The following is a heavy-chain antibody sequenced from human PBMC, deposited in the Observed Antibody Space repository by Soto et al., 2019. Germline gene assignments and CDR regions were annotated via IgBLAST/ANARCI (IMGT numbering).Heavy chain of an antibody. V-gene: IGHV4-34*01. D-gene: IGHD2-8*02. J-gene: IGHJ4*02. CDR3: ARDKITGLFDY. CDR1: GGSFSGYY. CDR2: INHSGST. Sequence: SETLSLTCAVYGGSFSGYYLPWIRQPPGTGLEWIGEINHSGSTNYNPSLKSRVTISVDTSKNQFSLKLTSVTAADTAVYYGARDKITGLFDYWGQGTLVTVSS.